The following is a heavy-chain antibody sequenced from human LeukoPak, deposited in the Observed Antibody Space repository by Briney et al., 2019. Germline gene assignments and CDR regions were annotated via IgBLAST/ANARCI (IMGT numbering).Heavy chain of an antibody. D-gene: IGHD1-7*01. CDR2: ISGSGTGT. V-gene: IGHV3-23*01. Sequence: GGALRLSCAAPGFTFSSSAMSWVRQAPGEGLYWVSAISGSGTGTYYADSVKGRFTISRDNSKNTLYLQMNSLRAEDTAVYYCAKEGGTGTRFDYWGQGTLVTVSS. CDR3: AKEGGTGTRFDY. CDR1: GFTFSSSA. J-gene: IGHJ4*02.